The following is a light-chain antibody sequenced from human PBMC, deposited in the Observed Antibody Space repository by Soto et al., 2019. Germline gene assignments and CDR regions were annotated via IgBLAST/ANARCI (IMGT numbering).Light chain of an antibody. J-gene: IGKJ5*01. CDR2: GAS. CDR3: QQYNNWPPEIT. V-gene: IGKV3-15*01. CDR1: QSVSSN. Sequence: EIVMTQSPATLSLSPGERATLSCRASQSVSSNLAWYQQKPGQAPRLLIYGASTRATGIPARFSGSGSGTEFTLTISSLQSEAFAVYYCQQYNNWPPEITFGQGTRLEIK.